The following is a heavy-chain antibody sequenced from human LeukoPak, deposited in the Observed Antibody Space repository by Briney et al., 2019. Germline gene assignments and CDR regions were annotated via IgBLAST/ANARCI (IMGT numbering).Heavy chain of an antibody. CDR2: INGDASRT. Sequence: GGSLRLSCAASGFTFSNYWMDWVRQAPGKGLVWVSRINGDASRTTYADSVKGRFTTSRDNAKNTVYLQMNSLRAEDTAVYYCVRDSYISGYDNRAFYHWGQGTLVTVSS. J-gene: IGHJ4*02. D-gene: IGHD5-12*01. CDR3: VRDSYISGYDNRAFYH. CDR1: GFTFSNYW. V-gene: IGHV3-74*01.